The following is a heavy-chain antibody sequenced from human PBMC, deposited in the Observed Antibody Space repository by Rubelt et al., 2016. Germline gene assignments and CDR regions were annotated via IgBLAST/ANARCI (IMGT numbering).Heavy chain of an antibody. J-gene: IGHJ5*02. CDR3: ARGLGYCSSTSCRTRWFDP. Sequence: GNTGYAQKLQGRVTMTTDTSTSTAYMELSRLRSDDTAVYYCARGLGYCSSTSCRTRWFDPWGQGTLVTVSS. CDR2: GNT. D-gene: IGHD2-2*01. V-gene: IGHV1-18*01.